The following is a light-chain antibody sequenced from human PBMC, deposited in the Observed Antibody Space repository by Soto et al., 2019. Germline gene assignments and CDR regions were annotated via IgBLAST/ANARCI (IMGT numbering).Light chain of an antibody. Sequence: DIQMTQSPSTLCASVGDRVTLTCRASQSISRWLAWYQQKPGKAPKALIYDASTLRSGVPSRFSGGGSGTEFTLTISSLQPDDFATYYCQQYNTYSTFGQGTRLEIK. CDR3: QQYNTYST. V-gene: IGKV1-5*01. CDR2: DAS. J-gene: IGKJ5*01. CDR1: QSISRW.